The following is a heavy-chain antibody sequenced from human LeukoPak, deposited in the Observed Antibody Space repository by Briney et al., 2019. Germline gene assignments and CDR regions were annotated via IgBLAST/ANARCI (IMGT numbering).Heavy chain of an antibody. D-gene: IGHD1-26*01. CDR3: ARGGELLSS. CDR2: ISSSGSTI. Sequence: PGGSLRLSCAVSGFIVSRNDMTWVRQAPGKGLEWVSYISSSGSTIYYADSVKGRFTISRDNAKNSLYLQMNSLRAEDTAVYYCARGGELLSSWGQGTLVTVSS. V-gene: IGHV3-48*03. J-gene: IGHJ5*02. CDR1: GFIVSRND.